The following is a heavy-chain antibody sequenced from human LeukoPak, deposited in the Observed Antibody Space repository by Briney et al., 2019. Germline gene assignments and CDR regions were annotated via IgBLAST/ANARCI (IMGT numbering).Heavy chain of an antibody. D-gene: IGHD3-16*01. J-gene: IGHJ3*02. CDR1: GYTFSDYY. CDR3: AREGGAYTTWWKAFDM. V-gene: IGHV1-2*02. CDR2: INPRSGDT. Sequence: ASVKVSCKASGYTFSDYYVHWVRQAPGQGLEWMGWINPRSGDTNYLEKFQGRVTVTRDTSTSAAYLELNRLTSDDTAVYFCAREGGAYTTWWKAFDMWGQGTLVSVSS.